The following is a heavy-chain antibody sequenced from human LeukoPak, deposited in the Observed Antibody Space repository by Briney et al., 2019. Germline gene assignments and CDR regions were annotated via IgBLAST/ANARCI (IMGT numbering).Heavy chain of an antibody. CDR3: AKDGIRYYYDSSGYYGDY. CDR2: ISYEGSNE. D-gene: IGHD3-22*01. CDR1: GFSFSSYG. V-gene: IGHV3-30*18. Sequence: GGSLRLSCVASGFSFSSYGMHWVRQAPGKGLEWVAAISYEGSNEYYADFVKGRFTISRDNSKNTLYLQMTSLRAEDTAVYYCAKDGIRYYYDSSGYYGDYWGQGTLVTVSS. J-gene: IGHJ4*02.